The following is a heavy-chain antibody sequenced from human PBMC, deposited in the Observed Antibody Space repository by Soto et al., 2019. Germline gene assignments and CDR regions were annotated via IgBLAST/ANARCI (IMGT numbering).Heavy chain of an antibody. Sequence: SETLSLTCAVYGGSFSCYYWSWIRQPPGKGLEWIGEINHSGSINYNPSLKSRVTISVDTSKNQFSLKLSSVTAADTAVYYCARGYIVVVVAATPQGYYFDYWGQGTLVTVSS. V-gene: IGHV4-34*01. CDR2: INHSGSI. CDR1: GGSFSCYY. CDR3: ARGYIVVVVAATPQGYYFDY. D-gene: IGHD2-15*01. J-gene: IGHJ4*02.